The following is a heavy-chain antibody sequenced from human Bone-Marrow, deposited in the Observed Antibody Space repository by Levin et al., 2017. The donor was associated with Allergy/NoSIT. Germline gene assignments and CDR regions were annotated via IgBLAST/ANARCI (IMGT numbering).Heavy chain of an antibody. CDR1: GFYFSDYE. V-gene: IGHV3-48*03. Sequence: GGSLRLSCAGSGFYFSDYEMNWVRQAPGKGLEWVSYISSSGSTIYYADSVKGRYTISRDNFKKSLYLQVNSLRAEDTAVYYCARGRVGYKYGYFDYWGQGTLVTVSS. CDR3: ARGRVGYKYGYFDY. D-gene: IGHD1-26*01. J-gene: IGHJ4*02. CDR2: ISSSGSTI.